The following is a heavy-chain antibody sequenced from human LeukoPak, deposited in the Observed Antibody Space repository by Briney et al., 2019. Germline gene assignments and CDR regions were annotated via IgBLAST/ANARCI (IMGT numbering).Heavy chain of an antibody. Sequence: SETLSLTCAVSGGSVSSSSYHWGWIRQPPGKGLECIGHIYYSGSTYYNPSLKSRVTISVDTSKNQFSLKLSSVTAADTAVYYCARGRGVPYYYDSSGYYPADYWGQGTLVTVSS. CDR3: ARGRGVPYYYDSSGYYPADY. CDR1: GGSVSSSSYH. V-gene: IGHV4-30-4*08. J-gene: IGHJ4*02. D-gene: IGHD3-22*01. CDR2: IYYSGST.